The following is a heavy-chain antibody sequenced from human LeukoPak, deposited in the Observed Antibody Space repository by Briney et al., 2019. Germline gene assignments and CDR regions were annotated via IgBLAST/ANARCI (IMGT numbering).Heavy chain of an antibody. Sequence: SETLSLTCAVYGGSFSGYYWSWIRQPPGKGLEWIGEINHSGSTNYNPPLKSRVTISVDTSKNQFSLKLSSVTAADTAVYYCARIVPATAIGRPYYFDYWGQGTLVTVSS. CDR1: GGSFSGYY. J-gene: IGHJ4*02. CDR2: INHSGST. CDR3: ARIVPATAIGRPYYFDY. D-gene: IGHD2-2*01. V-gene: IGHV4-34*01.